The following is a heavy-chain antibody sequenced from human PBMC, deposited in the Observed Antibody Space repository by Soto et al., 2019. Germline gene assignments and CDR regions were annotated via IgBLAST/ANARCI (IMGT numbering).Heavy chain of an antibody. D-gene: IGHD3-16*02. V-gene: IGHV3-23*01. CDR1: GFTLSMSA. Sequence: GGSLRLSCASSGFTLSMSAVNWVRQAPGKGLEWVSYISDSGDRTYYADSVKGRFTISRDRSKNTVSLQMDSLRAEDTAVYYCAKDRGIIVKAGDASDVWGQGTKVTVSS. J-gene: IGHJ3*01. CDR3: AKDRGIIVKAGDASDV. CDR2: ISDSGDRT.